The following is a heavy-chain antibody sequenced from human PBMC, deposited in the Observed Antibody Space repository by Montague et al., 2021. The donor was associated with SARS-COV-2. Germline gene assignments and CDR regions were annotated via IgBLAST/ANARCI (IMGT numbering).Heavy chain of an antibody. J-gene: IGHJ6*04. D-gene: IGHD4-11*01. Sequence: SETLSLTCAVYGGSFSGYYWTWIRQSLRKGLEWIGEINHSGSTNYNPSLKSRVTISVDTSKNQFSLKLSSVTAADTAVYYCACGEITTRGLIYYYGMDVWGKGTTVTVSS. CDR3: ACGEITTRGLIYYYGMDV. CDR2: INHSGST. V-gene: IGHV4-34*01. CDR1: GGSFSGYY.